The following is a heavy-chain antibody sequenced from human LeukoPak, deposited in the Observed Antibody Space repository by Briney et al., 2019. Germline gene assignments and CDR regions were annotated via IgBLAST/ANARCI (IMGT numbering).Heavy chain of an antibody. CDR2: IYYSGST. V-gene: IGHV4-59*01. D-gene: IGHD6-13*01. Sequence: PSETLSLTCTVSGGSISSYYWSWIRQPPGKGLEWIGYIYYSGSTNYNPSLKSRVTISVDTPKNQFSLKLSSVTAADTAVYYCAGEGQNSSSWYYFDYWGQGTLVTVSS. CDR3: AGEGQNSSSWYYFDY. CDR1: GGSISSYY. J-gene: IGHJ4*02.